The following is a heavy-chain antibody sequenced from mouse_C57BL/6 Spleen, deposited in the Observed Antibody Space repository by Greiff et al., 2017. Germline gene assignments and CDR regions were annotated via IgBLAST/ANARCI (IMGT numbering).Heavy chain of an antibody. J-gene: IGHJ2*01. CDR1: GYAFSSYW. Sequence: VQLQQSGASVKISCKASGYAFSSYWMNWVKQRPGKGLEWIGQIYPGDGDTNYNGKFKGKATLTADKSSSTAYMQLSSLTSEDSAVYFCARPLDGPFDYWGQGTTLTVSS. V-gene: IGHV1-80*01. CDR2: IYPGDGDT. CDR3: ARPLDGPFDY. D-gene: IGHD2-3*01.